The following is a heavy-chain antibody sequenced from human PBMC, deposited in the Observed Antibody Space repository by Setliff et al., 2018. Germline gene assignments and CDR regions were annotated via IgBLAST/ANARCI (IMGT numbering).Heavy chain of an antibody. CDR3: ARGSSRYVCKY. J-gene: IGHJ4*02. Sequence: GGSLRLSCGASGFSFSSYEMNWVRQVPGKGLEWVSYISSSGSTIYYADSVKGRFTISRDNAKNALYLQMNSLRAEDTAVYYCARGSSRYVCKYWGQGTLVTVSS. V-gene: IGHV3-48*03. CDR1: GFSFSSYE. CDR2: ISSSGSTI. D-gene: IGHD3-16*01.